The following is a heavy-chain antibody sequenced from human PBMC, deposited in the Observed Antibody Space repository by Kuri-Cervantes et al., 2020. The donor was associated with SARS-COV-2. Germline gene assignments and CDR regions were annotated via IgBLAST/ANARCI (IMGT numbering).Heavy chain of an antibody. D-gene: IGHD3-22*01. CDR2: FDPEDGET. Sequence: ASVKVSCKASGYTFTSYGISWVRQAPGKGLEWMGGFDPEDGETIYAQKFQGRVTMTEDTSTDTAYMELSSLRSEDTAVYYCATAPKSRGYYYAPFYFDYWGQGTLVTVSS. CDR3: ATAPKSRGYYYAPFYFDY. V-gene: IGHV1-24*01. CDR1: GYTFTSYG. J-gene: IGHJ4*02.